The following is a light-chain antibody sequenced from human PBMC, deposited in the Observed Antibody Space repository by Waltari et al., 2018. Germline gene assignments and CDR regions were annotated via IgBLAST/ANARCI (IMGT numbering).Light chain of an antibody. Sequence: EIVMTQSPAPLSVSPGDRATLSCRASQRVSSNVAWYQQKPGQAPRLLIYGASTRATGLPARFSGSGSGTVFTLTISSLQSEDFAVYYCQQYNDWPRTFGQGTKVEIK. J-gene: IGKJ1*01. V-gene: IGKV3-15*01. CDR2: GAS. CDR1: QRVSSN. CDR3: QQYNDWPRT.